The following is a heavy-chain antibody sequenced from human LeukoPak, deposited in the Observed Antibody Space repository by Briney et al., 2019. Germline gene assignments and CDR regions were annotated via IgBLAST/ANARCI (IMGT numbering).Heavy chain of an antibody. D-gene: IGHD3-16*01. CDR3: ARDLGFGYFDY. J-gene: IGHJ4*02. V-gene: IGHV4-34*01. CDR2: INPRGTT. CDR1: GGSFRYYS. Sequence: SETLSLTCAVYGGSFRYYSWSWIRQPPGKGLEWIGKINPRGTTNYNPSLKSRVAISMDTSNNQLSLNLTSVTAADTAVYYCARDLGFGYFDYWGQGTLVTVSS.